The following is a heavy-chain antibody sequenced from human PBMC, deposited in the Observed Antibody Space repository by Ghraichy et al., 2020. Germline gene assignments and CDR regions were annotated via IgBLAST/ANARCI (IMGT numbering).Heavy chain of an antibody. CDR3: AKDRSSSSPYYFDS. D-gene: IGHD6-6*01. Sequence: LKISCAASGFTFSSYAMSWVRQAPGKGLEWVSDISGSGGATYYADSVKGRFTISRDNSKNTLYLHMNSLRAEDTAAYYCAKDRSSSSPYYFDSWGQGTLVTVSS. CDR2: ISGSGGAT. CDR1: GFTFSSYA. J-gene: IGHJ4*02. V-gene: IGHV3-23*01.